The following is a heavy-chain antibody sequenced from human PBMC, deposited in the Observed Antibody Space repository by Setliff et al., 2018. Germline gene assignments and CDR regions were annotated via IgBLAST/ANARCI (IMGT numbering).Heavy chain of an antibody. D-gene: IGHD3-22*01. Sequence: PSETLSLTCTVSGGSISSGSYYWSWIRQPAGKGLEWIGHIYTSGSTNYNPSLKSRVTISVDTSKNQFSLKLSSVTAADPAVYYCARQPEGGYYDSSGYYGMAPYYFDYWGQGTLVTVSS. CDR1: GGSISSGSYY. CDR3: ARQPEGGYYDSSGYYGMAPYYFDY. CDR2: IYTSGST. V-gene: IGHV4-61*09. J-gene: IGHJ4*02.